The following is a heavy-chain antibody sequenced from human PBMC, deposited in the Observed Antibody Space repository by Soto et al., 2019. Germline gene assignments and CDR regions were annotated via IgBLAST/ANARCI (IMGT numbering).Heavy chain of an antibody. CDR3: ARGQWWYQYGMDV. J-gene: IGHJ6*02. Sequence: EGSLRLSCAASRFTFSSYWMHWVRQAPGKGLVWVSRINSDGSSTSYADSVKGRFTISRDNAKNTLYLQMNSLRAEDTAVYYCARGQWWYQYGMDVWGQGTTVTVSS. D-gene: IGHD2-15*01. CDR2: INSDGSST. CDR1: RFTFSSYW. V-gene: IGHV3-74*01.